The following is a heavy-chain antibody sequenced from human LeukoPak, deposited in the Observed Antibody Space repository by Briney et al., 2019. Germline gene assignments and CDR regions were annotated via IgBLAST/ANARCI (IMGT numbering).Heavy chain of an antibody. Sequence: SETLSLTCTVSGGSISSYYWSWIRQPPGKGLEWIGHIYNSGSTNYNPSLKGRVTMSVATSKNQFSLHLSSVTAADTAVYYCARSAFLVTAPGLYYFDYWGQGTLVAVSS. CDR3: ARSAFLVTAPGLYYFDY. CDR1: GGSISSYY. D-gene: IGHD6-13*01. V-gene: IGHV4-59*12. J-gene: IGHJ4*02. CDR2: IYNSGST.